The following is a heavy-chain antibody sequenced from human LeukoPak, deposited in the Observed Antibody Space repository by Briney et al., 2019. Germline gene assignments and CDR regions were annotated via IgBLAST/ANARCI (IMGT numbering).Heavy chain of an antibody. CDR3: ASRSSSWYNYYYYTDV. J-gene: IGHJ6*03. CDR2: MNPNSGNT. CDR1: GYTFTSYD. D-gene: IGHD6-13*01. V-gene: IGHV1-8*01. Sequence: ASVKVSCKASGYTFTSYDINWVRQATGQGLEWMGWMNPNSGNTGYAQKFQGRVTMTRNTSISTAYMELSSLRSEDTAVYYCASRSSSWYNYYYYTDVWGKETTVTVSS.